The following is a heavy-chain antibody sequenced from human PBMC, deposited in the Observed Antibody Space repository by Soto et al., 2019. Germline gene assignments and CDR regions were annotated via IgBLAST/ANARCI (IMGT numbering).Heavy chain of an antibody. CDR1: GFTFGGYA. Sequence: PGGSLRLSCAASGFTFGGYAVSWVRQAPGKGLEWVSAISGSGGSTYYADSVKGRFTISRDNSKNTLYLQMNSLRAEDTAVYYCARDLGDPNDYWGQGTLVTVSS. CDR3: ARDLGDPNDY. D-gene: IGHD2-21*02. V-gene: IGHV3-23*01. J-gene: IGHJ4*02. CDR2: ISGSGGST.